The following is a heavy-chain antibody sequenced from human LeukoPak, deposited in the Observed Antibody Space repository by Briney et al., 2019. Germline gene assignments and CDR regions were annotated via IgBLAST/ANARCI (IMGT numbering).Heavy chain of an antibody. CDR2: IIPIFGTA. Sequence: GASVKVSCKASGGTISSYAISWVRQAPGQGLEWMGGIIPIFGTANYAQKFQGRVTITADESTSTAYMELSSLRSEDTAVYYCARGIDYYDRSRARFDYWGQGTPVTVSS. J-gene: IGHJ4*02. CDR1: GGTISSYA. D-gene: IGHD3-22*01. V-gene: IGHV1-69*13. CDR3: ARGIDYYDRSRARFDY.